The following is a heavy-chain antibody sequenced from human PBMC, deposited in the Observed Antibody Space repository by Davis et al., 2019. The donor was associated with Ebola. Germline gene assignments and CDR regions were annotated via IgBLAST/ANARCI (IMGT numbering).Heavy chain of an antibody. J-gene: IGHJ6*02. D-gene: IGHD2-8*02. CDR2: IYHSGST. CDR3: ASGWGYCTSATCPSEYYGMDA. V-gene: IGHV4-4*02. Sequence: PSETLSLTCAVSGGSTSSNIWWSWARQPPGNGLEWIGDIYHSGSTTYNPSLKSRVTLSVDRSKNQFSLKLSSVTAADTAVYYCASGWGYCTSATCPSEYYGMDAWGQATTVTVSS. CDR1: GGSTSSNIW.